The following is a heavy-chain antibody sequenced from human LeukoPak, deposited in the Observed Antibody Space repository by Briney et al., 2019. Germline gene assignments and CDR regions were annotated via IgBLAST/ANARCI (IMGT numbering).Heavy chain of an antibody. D-gene: IGHD5-18*01. V-gene: IGHV3-7*01. J-gene: IGHJ4*02. CDR1: GFTFRNSW. Sequence: PGGALRLSCAASGFTFRNSWMTWGCQSPGKGREWVASINNDGTEKYYGDSVNRRFSISRDNSKDSLYLQMNFLRPEDASTYYCARDSGYSTFDLWGQGTRVIVSS. CDR3: ARDSGYSTFDL. CDR2: INNDGTEK.